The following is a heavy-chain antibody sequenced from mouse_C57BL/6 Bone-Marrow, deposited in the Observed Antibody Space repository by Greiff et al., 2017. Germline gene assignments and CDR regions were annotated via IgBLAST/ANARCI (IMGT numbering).Heavy chain of an antibody. CDR3: ARGMLVTTGAWFAY. J-gene: IGHJ3*01. D-gene: IGHD2-3*01. V-gene: IGHV2-2*01. Sequence: QVQLQQSGPGLVQPSQSLSITCTVSGFSLTSYGVHWVRQSPGKGLEWLGVIWSGGSTDYNAAFISRLSISKEDSKSQVFFKMNSLQADDTALYYCARGMLVTTGAWFAYWGQGTLVTVSA. CDR2: IWSGGST. CDR1: GFSLTSYG.